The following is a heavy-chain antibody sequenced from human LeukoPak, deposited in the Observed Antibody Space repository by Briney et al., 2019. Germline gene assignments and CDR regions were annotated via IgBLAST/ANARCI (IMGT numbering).Heavy chain of an antibody. J-gene: IGHJ4*02. CDR2: IYSGGNT. D-gene: IGHD3-9*01. CDR1: GLNVKNNY. CDR3: ARGGRHYDILTGYEKYYFDY. Sequence: GGSLRLSCVTSGLNVKNNYMFWVRQSPVKGLEWVSIIYSGGNTFYADSVKGRFTISRDNSKNTLYLQMNSLRAEDTAVYYCARGGRHYDILTGYEKYYFDYWGQGTLVTVSS. V-gene: IGHV3-53*01.